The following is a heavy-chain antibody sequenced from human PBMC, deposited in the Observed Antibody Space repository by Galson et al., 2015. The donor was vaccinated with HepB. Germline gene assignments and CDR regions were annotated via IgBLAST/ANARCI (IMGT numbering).Heavy chain of an antibody. J-gene: IGHJ4*02. CDR2: ISYDGSNK. CDR1: GFTFSSYA. CDR3: ARSPLGDSSSSEVPPFDY. D-gene: IGHD6-6*01. Sequence: SLRLSCAASGFTFSSYAMHWVRQAPGKGLEWVAVISYDGSNKYYADSVKGRFTISRDNSKNTLYLQMNSLRAEDTAVYYCARSPLGDSSSSEVPPFDYWGQGTLVTVSS. V-gene: IGHV3-30-3*01.